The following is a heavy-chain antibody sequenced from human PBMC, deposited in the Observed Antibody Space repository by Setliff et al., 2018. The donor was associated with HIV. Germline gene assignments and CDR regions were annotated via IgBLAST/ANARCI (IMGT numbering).Heavy chain of an antibody. CDR1: GFRFNIYA. V-gene: IGHV3-23*01. CDR2: ISGSGSTT. CDR3: VRGLGSEFDY. J-gene: IGHJ4*02. Sequence: GGSLRLSCAASGFRFNIYAMTWVRQAPGKGLQWVSSISGSGSTTNYADSVKGRFTISRDNSKSTLYLQMNSLKIEDTAVYYCVRGLGSEFDYWGQGTLVTVSS. D-gene: IGHD2-15*01.